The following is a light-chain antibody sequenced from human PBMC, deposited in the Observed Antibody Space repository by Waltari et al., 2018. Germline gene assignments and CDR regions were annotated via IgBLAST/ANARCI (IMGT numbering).Light chain of an antibody. CDR3: EKRSNWGWT. CDR2: DAS. J-gene: IGKJ1*01. Sequence: ETKLTQSPATLSLSPGERATLSCRASQTVYNNLAWYQQKPGQAPRLLIYDASNRATGIPARFSGGGSGTDFTLTISSLEPEDFAVYYCEKRSNWGWTFGQGTKVE. CDR1: QTVYNN. V-gene: IGKV3-11*01.